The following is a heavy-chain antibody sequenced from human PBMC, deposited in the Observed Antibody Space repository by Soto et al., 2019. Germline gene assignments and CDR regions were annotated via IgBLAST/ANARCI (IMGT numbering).Heavy chain of an antibody. J-gene: IGHJ6*03. CDR1: GLSLASPGMC. D-gene: IGHD1-1*01. CDR3: ERSIRGPRRYNGMD. CDR2: IERDDDDK. Sequence: SGPTLVSPTEALTLTCTFSGLSLASPGMCVIWIRQPPGNALERLALIERDDDDKYYSTSLKKRLTTYKDTPKHQVVLTMANMNTADTGTYYWERSIRGPRRYNGMD. V-gene: IGHV2-70*13.